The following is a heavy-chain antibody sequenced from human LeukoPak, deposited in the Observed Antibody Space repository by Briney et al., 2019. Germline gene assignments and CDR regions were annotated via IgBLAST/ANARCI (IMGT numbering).Heavy chain of an antibody. Sequence: GGSLRLSCAASGFTFSSYRMSWVRQAPGKGLEWVANIKQDGSEKYYVDSVKGRFTVSRDNAKNSLYLQMNSLRAEDTAVYYCARRIAVAGWYYFDYWGQGTLVTVSS. V-gene: IGHV3-7*01. CDR3: ARRIAVAGWYYFDY. CDR1: GFTFSSYR. D-gene: IGHD6-19*01. J-gene: IGHJ4*02. CDR2: IKQDGSEK.